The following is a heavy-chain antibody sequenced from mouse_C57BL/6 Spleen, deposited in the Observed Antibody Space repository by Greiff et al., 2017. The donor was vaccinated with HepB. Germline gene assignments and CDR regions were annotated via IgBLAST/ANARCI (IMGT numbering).Heavy chain of an antibody. V-gene: IGHV5-12*01. J-gene: IGHJ2*01. CDR3: ARGGWVDY. CDR2: ISNGGGST. Sequence: EVKVVESGGGLVQPGGSLKLSCAASGFTFSDYYMYWVRQTPEKRLEWVAYISNGGGSTYYPDTVKGRFTISRDNAKNTLYLQMSRLKSEDTAMYYCARGGWVDYWGQGTTLTVSS. CDR1: GFTFSDYY. D-gene: IGHD2-3*01.